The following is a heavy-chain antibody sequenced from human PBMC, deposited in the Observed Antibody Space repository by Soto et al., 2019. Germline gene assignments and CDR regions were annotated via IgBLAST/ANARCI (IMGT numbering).Heavy chain of an antibody. CDR3: ATRSEYSSSSVGSNYYYYGMDV. Sequence: SVKVSCKASGGTFSSYAISWVRQAPGQGLEWMGGIIPIFGTANYAQKFQGRVTITADESTSAAYMELSSLRSEDTAVYYCATRSEYSSSSVGSNYYYYGMDVCGQRTTVTVSS. J-gene: IGHJ6*02. CDR1: GGTFSSYA. D-gene: IGHD6-6*01. CDR2: IIPIFGTA. V-gene: IGHV1-69*13.